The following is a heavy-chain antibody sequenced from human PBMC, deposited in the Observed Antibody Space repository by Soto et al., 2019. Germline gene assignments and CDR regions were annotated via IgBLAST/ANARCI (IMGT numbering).Heavy chain of an antibody. J-gene: IGHJ4*02. CDR3: ARAEQIWSGYQQPHYFDY. V-gene: IGHV4-30-4*01. CDR2: IYYSGST. D-gene: IGHD3-3*01. Sequence: SETLSLTCTVSGGSISSGDYYWSWIRQPPGKGLEWIGYIYYSGSTYYNPSLKSRVTISVDTSKNQFSLKLSSVTAADTAVYYCARAEQIWSGYQQPHYFDYWGQGTLVTVSS. CDR1: GGSISSGDYY.